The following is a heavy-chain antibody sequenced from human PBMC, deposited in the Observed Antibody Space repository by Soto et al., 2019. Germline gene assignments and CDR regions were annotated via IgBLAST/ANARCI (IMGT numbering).Heavy chain of an antibody. D-gene: IGHD3-22*01. V-gene: IGHV4-34*01. Sequence: SETLSLTCAVYGGSFSGYYWSWIRQPPGKGLEWIGEINHSGSTNYNPSLKSRVTISVDTSKNQFSLKLSSVTAADTAVYYCARGLVSSGYGGYYGMDVWGQGTTVTVSS. J-gene: IGHJ6*02. CDR1: GGSFSGYY. CDR2: INHSGST. CDR3: ARGLVSSGYGGYYGMDV.